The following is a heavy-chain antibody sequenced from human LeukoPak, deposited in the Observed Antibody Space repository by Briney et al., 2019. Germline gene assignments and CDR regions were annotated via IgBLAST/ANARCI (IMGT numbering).Heavy chain of an antibody. V-gene: IGHV3-30*18. D-gene: IGHD6-13*01. CDR3: AKDLREQQLVFDY. CDR1: GFTVSNAW. Sequence: GGSLRLSCAASGFTVSNAWMSWVRQAPGKGLEWVAVISYDGSNKYYADSVKGRFTISRDNSKNTLYLQMNSLRAEDTAVYYCAKDLREQQLVFDYWGQGTLVTVSS. CDR2: ISYDGSNK. J-gene: IGHJ4*02.